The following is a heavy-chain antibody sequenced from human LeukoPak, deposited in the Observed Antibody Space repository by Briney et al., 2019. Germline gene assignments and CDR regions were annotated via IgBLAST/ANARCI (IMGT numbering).Heavy chain of an antibody. CDR3: ARVPDILTGYLFDY. J-gene: IGHJ4*02. Sequence: SETLSLTCTVSGGSISTYYWGWIRQPPGKGLEWIGSIYYSGSTYYNPSLKSRVTISVDTSKNQFSLKLSSVTAADTAVYYCARVPDILTGYLFDYWGQGTLVTVSS. CDR1: GGSISTYY. V-gene: IGHV4-39*07. CDR2: IYYSGST. D-gene: IGHD3-9*01.